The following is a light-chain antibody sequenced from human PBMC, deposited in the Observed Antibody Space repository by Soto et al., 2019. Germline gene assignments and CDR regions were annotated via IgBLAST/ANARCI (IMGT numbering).Light chain of an antibody. Sequence: QSVLTQPPSGSGAPGQRLNISCSGSTSNIGAGFDVHWYRQFPGAAPTLLIYSDTSRPSGVPSRFSASKSGTSASLTITGLRTEDEADYYCQSYDTGVSGSVFGGGTKLTVL. CDR3: QSYDTGVSGSV. V-gene: IGLV1-40*01. CDR2: SDT. CDR1: TSNIGAGFD. J-gene: IGLJ2*01.